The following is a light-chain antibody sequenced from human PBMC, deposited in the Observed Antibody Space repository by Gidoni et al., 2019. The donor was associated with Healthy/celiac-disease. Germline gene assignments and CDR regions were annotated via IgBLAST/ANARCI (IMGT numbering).Light chain of an antibody. CDR1: QSVSSN. V-gene: IGKV3-15*01. J-gene: IGKJ2*01. CDR3: QQYNNWPPYT. Sequence: EIVMTHSPATLSVSPGERATLSCRASQSVSSNLAWYQQKPGQAPRLLIYGASTRATGIPARCSGSGSGTEFTLTISILQSEDFAVYYCQQYNNWPPYTFGQGTKLEIK. CDR2: GAS.